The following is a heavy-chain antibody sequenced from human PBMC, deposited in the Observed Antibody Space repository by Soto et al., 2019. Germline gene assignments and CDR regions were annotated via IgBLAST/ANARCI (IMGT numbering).Heavy chain of an antibody. Sequence: QVQLVQSGAEVKKPGSSVKVSCKASGGTFNTFAISWVRQAPGQGLEWMGGIIPIFGPANYAEKFQGRVTITADKSTSTAYLELTSLTSEDTALYYCARRDTSGFLRYFDNWGQGTLVTVSS. D-gene: IGHD3-3*01. J-gene: IGHJ4*02. CDR1: GGTFNTFA. CDR3: ARRDTSGFLRYFDN. CDR2: IIPIFGPA. V-gene: IGHV1-69*06.